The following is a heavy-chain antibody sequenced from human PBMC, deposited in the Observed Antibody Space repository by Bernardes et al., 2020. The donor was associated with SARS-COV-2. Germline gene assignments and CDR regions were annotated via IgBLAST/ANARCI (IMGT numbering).Heavy chain of an antibody. CDR1: GFTFSSYT. J-gene: IGHJ4*02. CDR2: ISSSSNII. Sequence: GSLRLSCVASGFTFSSYTMNWVRQAPGKGLEWVSSISSSSNIIYYADSVKGRFTISRGNAENSLYLQMHSLRADDTAVYYCASFQQLASWGQGTLVTVSS. CDR3: ASFQQLAS. V-gene: IGHV3-21*01. D-gene: IGHD6-13*01.